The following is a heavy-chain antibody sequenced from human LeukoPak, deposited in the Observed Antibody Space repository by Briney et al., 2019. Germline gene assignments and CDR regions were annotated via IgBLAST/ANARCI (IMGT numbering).Heavy chain of an antibody. V-gene: IGHV1-69*06. CDR1: GGTLSSYV. D-gene: IGHD2-2*01. CDR3: ARAELRGYCGSTSCLDKFDP. J-gene: IGHJ5*02. CDR2: IIPIFGTA. Sequence: SVKVSCEASGGTLSSYVISWVRQAPGQGREWMGGIIPIFGTANYAQKFQGRVKITADKSTSTAYMELSSLRSEDTAVYYCARAELRGYCGSTSCLDKFDPWGQGTLVTVSS.